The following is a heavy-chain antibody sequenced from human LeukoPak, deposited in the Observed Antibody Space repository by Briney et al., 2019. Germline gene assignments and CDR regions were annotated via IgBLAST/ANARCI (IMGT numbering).Heavy chain of an antibody. D-gene: IGHD6-6*01. CDR2: IGSDNKP. CDR1: GFTFSAYA. V-gene: IGHV3-23*05. CDR3: ARGRSIAARPGYFQH. J-gene: IGHJ1*01. Sequence: PGGSLRLSCEASGFTFSAYAMTWVRQAPGKGLEWVSSIGSDNKPHYSESVKGRFAISRDNSKSMLFLQLNSLRAEDTALYYCARGRSIAARPGYFQHWGQGTLVTVSS.